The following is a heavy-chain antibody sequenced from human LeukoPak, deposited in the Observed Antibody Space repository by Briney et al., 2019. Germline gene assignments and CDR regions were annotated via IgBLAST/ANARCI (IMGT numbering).Heavy chain of an antibody. V-gene: IGHV3-23*01. CDR1: GFTFSIYA. CDR3: AKRPGYSGDY. J-gene: IGHJ4*02. D-gene: IGHD2-15*01. Sequence: GGSLRLSCAASGFTFSIYAMSWVRQAPGKGREWVSAISGSGGSTYYADSVKGRFTISRDNSKNTLYLQMNSLRAEDTAVYYCAKRPGYSGDYWGQGTLVTVSS. CDR2: ISGSGGST.